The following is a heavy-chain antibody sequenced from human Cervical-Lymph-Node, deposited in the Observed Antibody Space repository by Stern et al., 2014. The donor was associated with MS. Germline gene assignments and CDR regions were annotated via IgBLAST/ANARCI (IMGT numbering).Heavy chain of an antibody. CDR1: GYSINNDYS. D-gene: IGHD1-26*01. CDR2: VFHSGST. V-gene: IGHV4-38-2*02. CDR3: ANSGSYPHRFDP. Sequence: VQLVESGPGLVKPSETLSLTCTVSGYSINNDYSWGWIRQPPGKGLEWIGSVFHSGSTYYNPSLKSRVTISLDMSKNQFSLRLTFVTAADTAVYYCANSGSYPHRFDPWGQGTLVTVSS. J-gene: IGHJ5*02.